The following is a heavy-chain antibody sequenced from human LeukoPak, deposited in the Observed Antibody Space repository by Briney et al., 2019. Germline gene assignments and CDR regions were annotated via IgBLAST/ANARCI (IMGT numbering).Heavy chain of an antibody. V-gene: IGHV1-46*01. CDR2: INPSGGST. J-gene: IGHJ4*02. CDR3: ARRGYSYGYEVKGYFDY. CDR1: GYTFTGYY. D-gene: IGHD5-18*01. Sequence: ASVKVSCKASGYTFTGYYMHWVRQAPGQGLEWMGIINPSGGSTSYAQKFQGRVTMTRDMSTSTVYMELSSLRSEDTAVYYCARRGYSYGYEVKGYFDYWGQGTLVTVSS.